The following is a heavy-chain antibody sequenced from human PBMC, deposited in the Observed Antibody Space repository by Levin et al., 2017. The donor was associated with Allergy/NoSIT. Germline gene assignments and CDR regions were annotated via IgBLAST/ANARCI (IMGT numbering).Heavy chain of an antibody. V-gene: IGHV3-7*01. D-gene: IGHD6-6*01. CDR2: IKQGGSEK. CDR3: ARGIAGRADFFDS. CDR1: GFTFSTYW. Sequence: GGSLRLSCAASGFTFSTYWMNWVRQAPGKGLEWVANIKQGGSEKYYVDSVKGRFTISRDNAQSSLYLHMNSLRAEDTAVYFCARGIAGRADFFDSWGQGTLVTVSS. J-gene: IGHJ4*02.